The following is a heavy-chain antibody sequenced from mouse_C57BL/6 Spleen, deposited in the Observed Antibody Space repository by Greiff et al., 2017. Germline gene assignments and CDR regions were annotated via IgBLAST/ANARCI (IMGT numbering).Heavy chain of an antibody. CDR1: GYTFTSYW. J-gene: IGHJ4*01. Sequence: QVQLQQPGAELVKPGASVKLSCKASGYTFTSYWMQWVKQRPGQGLEWIGEFDPSDSYTNYNQKFKGKATLTVDTSSSTAYMPLSSLTSEDSAVYYCARSDGPTTTEAIDYWGQGASGTVSS. CDR3: ARSDGPTTTEAIDY. CDR2: FDPSDSYT. D-gene: IGHD2-3*01. V-gene: IGHV1-50*01.